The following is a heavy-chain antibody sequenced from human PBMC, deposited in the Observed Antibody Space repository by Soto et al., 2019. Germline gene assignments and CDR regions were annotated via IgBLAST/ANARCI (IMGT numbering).Heavy chain of an antibody. D-gene: IGHD2-15*01. CDR1: GDSVSSSSYY. V-gene: IGHV4-31*03. CDR3: ARRPGNRRGYPIDL. Sequence: QVHLQESGPGLVKPSQTLSLTCTVSGDSVSSSSYYWAWIRHQPGKGLEWIGYIYFTGISSYNPSLQSRLDISLDSSKNLFALSLNSVTAADTAVYYCARRPGNRRGYPIDLWGQGILVTVSS. CDR2: IYFTGIS. J-gene: IGHJ4*02.